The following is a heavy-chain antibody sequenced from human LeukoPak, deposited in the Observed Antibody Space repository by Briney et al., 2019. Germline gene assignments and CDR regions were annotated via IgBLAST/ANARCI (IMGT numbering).Heavy chain of an antibody. Sequence: SETLSLTCTVSGGSISSYYWSWIRQPPGKGLEWIGYIYTSGSTNYNPSLKSRVTISVDTSKNQFSLKLSSVTAADTAVYYCAGNQLLFPPSYNWFDPWGQGTLVTVSS. CDR3: AGNQLLFPPSYNWFDP. CDR1: GGSISSYY. CDR2: IYTSGST. D-gene: IGHD2-2*01. J-gene: IGHJ5*02. V-gene: IGHV4-4*09.